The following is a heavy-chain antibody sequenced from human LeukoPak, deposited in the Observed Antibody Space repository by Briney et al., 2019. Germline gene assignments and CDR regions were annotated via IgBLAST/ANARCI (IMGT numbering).Heavy chain of an antibody. CDR3: ARGLAPYIVGAFSTIDY. Sequence: PGGSLRLSCAASGFTFSSYAMHWVRQAPGKGLEYVSAISSNGGSTYYANSVKGRFTISRDNSENTLCLQMGSLRAEDMAVYYCARGLAPYIVGAFSTIDYWGQGTLVTVSS. J-gene: IGHJ4*02. CDR2: ISSNGGST. D-gene: IGHD1-26*01. CDR1: GFTFSSYA. V-gene: IGHV3-64*01.